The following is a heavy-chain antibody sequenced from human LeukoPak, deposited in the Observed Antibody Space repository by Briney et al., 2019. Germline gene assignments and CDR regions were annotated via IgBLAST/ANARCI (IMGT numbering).Heavy chain of an antibody. CDR2: INPNSGGT. CDR3: ARGVAVAARYYFDY. D-gene: IGHD6-19*01. J-gene: IGHJ4*02. V-gene: IGHV1-2*04. CDR1: GYTFTGYY. Sequence: GASVKVSYKASGYTFTGYYMHWVRQAPGQGLEWMGWINPNSGGTNYAQKFQGWVTMTRDTSISTAYMELSRLRSDDTAVYYCARGVAVAARYYFDYWGQGTLVTVSS.